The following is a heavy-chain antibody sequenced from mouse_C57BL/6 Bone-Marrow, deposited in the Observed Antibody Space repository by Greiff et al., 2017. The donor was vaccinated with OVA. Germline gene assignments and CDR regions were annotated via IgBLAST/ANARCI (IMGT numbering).Heavy chain of an antibody. CDR2: IYPGGGAT. V-gene: IGHV1-82*01. CDR1: GYAFSSSW. CDR3: ARKGDYGSRFDY. Sequence: QVQLKQSGPELVKPGASVKISCKASGYAFSSSWMNWVKQRPGKGLEWIGRIYPGGGATNYNGKFKGKATLTADKSSSTAYMQLSSLTSEDSAVDVCARKGDYGSRFDYWGQGTTLTVSS. J-gene: IGHJ2*01. D-gene: IGHD1-1*01.